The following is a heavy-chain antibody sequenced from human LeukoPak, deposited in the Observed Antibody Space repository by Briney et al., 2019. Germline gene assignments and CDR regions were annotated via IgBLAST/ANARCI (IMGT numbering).Heavy chain of an antibody. D-gene: IGHD1-14*01. Sequence: SETLSLTCTVSGGSISSYYWSWIWQPPGKGLEWIGYIYYSGSTNYNPSLKSRVTISVDTSKNQFSLKVNSVTAADTAVYYCARVSRYLGWFDPWGQGTLVTVSS. CDR1: GGSISSYY. CDR2: IYYSGST. V-gene: IGHV4-59*12. J-gene: IGHJ5*02. CDR3: ARVSRYLGWFDP.